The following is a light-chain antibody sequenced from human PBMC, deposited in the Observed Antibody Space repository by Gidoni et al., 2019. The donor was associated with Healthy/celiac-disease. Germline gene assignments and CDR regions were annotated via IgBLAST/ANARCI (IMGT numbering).Light chain of an antibody. CDR2: GAS. CDR3: QQYGSSPXT. V-gene: IGKV3-20*01. J-gene: IGKJ1*01. CDR1: QSVSSSY. Sequence: EIVLTQSPGTLSLSKGERATLSCRASQSVSSSYLAWYQQKPGQAPRLLIYGASSRATGIPDRFSGSGSGTDVTLTISRLEPEDFAVYYCQQYGSSPXTFGQGTKVEIK.